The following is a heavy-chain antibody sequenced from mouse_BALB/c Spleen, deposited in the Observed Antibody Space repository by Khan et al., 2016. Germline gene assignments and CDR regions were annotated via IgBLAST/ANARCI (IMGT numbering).Heavy chain of an antibody. CDR3: ARDGLNYDYAMDD. D-gene: IGHD2-1*01. J-gene: IGHJ4*01. V-gene: IGHV1S137*01. CDR1: GYTFTDYA. Sequence: QVQLKQSGAELVRPGVSVKISCKGSGYTFTDYAMHWVKQSHAKSLEWIGVISTYYGDTSYNQKFEGKATMTVDKSSSTAYMERARLTSEDSAIXYCARDGLNYDYAMDDWGQGTSVTVSS. CDR2: ISTYYGDT.